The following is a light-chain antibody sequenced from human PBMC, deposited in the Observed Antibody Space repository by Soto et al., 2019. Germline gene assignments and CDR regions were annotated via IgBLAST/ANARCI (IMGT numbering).Light chain of an antibody. CDR2: EVS. Sequence: QSVLTQPPSASGSPGQSVTISCTGTSSDVGGYNYVSWYQQNPGKAPKLMIYEVSKRPSGVPDRFSGSKSGNTASLTVSGLQAEDEADYYCSSYAGSNYVVFGGGTKLTVL. V-gene: IGLV2-8*01. CDR1: SSDVGGYNY. CDR3: SSYAGSNYVV. J-gene: IGLJ2*01.